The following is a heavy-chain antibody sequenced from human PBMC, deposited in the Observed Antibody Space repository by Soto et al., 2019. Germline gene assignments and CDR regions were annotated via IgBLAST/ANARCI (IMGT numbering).Heavy chain of an antibody. CDR3: VKDPGAVTGDEYFQH. CDR2: ISSNGGTT. V-gene: IGHV3-64D*06. J-gene: IGHJ1*01. CDR1: GFTFSSYA. Sequence: PGGSLRLSCSASGFTFSSYAMHWVRQAPGKGLEYASGISSNGGTTYYVDSVKGRFIISRDNSKNTLYLQMSSLRTDDTAVYYCVKDPGAVTGDEYFQHWGLGTLVTVS. D-gene: IGHD6-19*01.